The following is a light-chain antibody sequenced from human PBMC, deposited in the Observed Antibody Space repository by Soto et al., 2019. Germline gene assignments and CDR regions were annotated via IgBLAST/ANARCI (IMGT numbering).Light chain of an antibody. CDR3: ISYTSTTTLV. J-gene: IGLJ1*01. Sequence: QSVLTQPASVSGSPGQSITISCTGTSSDVGGYNYVSWYQQHPGKAPKTLIYEVNNRPSGISDRFFGSKSGSTASLTISGLQAEDEADYYCISYTSTTTLVFGTGTKLTVL. CDR2: EVN. V-gene: IGLV2-14*01. CDR1: SSDVGGYNY.